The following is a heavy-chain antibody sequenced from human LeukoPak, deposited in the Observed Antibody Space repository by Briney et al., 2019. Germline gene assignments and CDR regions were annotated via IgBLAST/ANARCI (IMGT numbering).Heavy chain of an antibody. V-gene: IGHV3-48*01. CDR2: ISSSSTI. CDR1: GFTFSSYS. D-gene: IGHD3-3*01. J-gene: IGHJ4*02. CDR3: ARDYNFGVVNN. Sequence: GGSLRLSCAASGFTFSSYSMNWVRQAPGKGLEWVSYISSSSTIYYADSVKGRFTISRDNAKNSLYLQMNSLRAEDTAVYYCARDYNFGVVNNWGQGTLVTVSS.